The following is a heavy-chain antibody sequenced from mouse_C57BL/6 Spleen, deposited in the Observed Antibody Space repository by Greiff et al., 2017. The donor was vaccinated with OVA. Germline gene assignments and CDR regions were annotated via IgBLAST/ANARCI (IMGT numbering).Heavy chain of an antibody. CDR2: IYPGSGST. D-gene: IGHD1-1*01. J-gene: IGHJ1*03. Sequence: QVQLQQPGAELVKPGASVKMSCKASGYTFTSYWITWVKQRPGQGLEWIGDIYPGSGSTNYNEKFKSKATLNVDTSSSTAYMQLSSLTSEDSAVYYGARSPLYGSGYGYFDVWGTGTTVTVSS. CDR1: GYTFTSYW. CDR3: ARSPLYGSGYGYFDV. V-gene: IGHV1-55*01.